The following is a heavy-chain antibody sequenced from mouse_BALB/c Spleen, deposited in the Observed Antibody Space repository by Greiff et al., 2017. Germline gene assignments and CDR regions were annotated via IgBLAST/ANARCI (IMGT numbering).Heavy chain of an antibody. D-gene: IGHD2-4*01. CDR3: ARGYDYDEACFAY. V-gene: IGHV5-4*02. CDR1: GFTFSDYY. CDR2: ISDGGSYT. J-gene: IGHJ3*01. Sequence: EVKVVESGGGLVKPGGSLKLSCAASGFTFSDYYMYWVRQTPEKRLEWVATISDGGSYTYYPDSVKGRFTISRDNAKNNLYLQMSSLKSENTAMYYGARGYDYDEACFAYWGQGTLVTVSA.